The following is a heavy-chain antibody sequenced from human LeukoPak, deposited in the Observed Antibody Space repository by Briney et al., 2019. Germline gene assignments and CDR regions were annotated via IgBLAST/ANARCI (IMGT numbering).Heavy chain of an antibody. CDR2: IYPGDSDT. CDR3: ARPLKGSSSPFDY. Sequence: ASVKVSCKGSGYSFTSYWIGWVRQMPGKGLEWMGIIYPGDSDTRYGPSFQGQVTISADKSISTAYLQWSSLKASDTAMYYCARPLKGSSSPFDYWGQGTLVTVSS. J-gene: IGHJ4*02. D-gene: IGHD6-6*01. CDR1: GYSFTSYW. V-gene: IGHV5-51*01.